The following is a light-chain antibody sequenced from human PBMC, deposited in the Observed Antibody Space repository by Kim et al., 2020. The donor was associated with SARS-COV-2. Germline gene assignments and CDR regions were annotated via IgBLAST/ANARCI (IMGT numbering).Light chain of an antibody. Sequence: GQRVEISCSGGDANIKVNPVSWYESFPGTAPQLLINDNDRRPSGVPERISGSKSGTSASLALSGLLPEDEADYYCGTWDDSLDAWVFGGGTQLTVL. CDR2: DND. V-gene: IGLV1-44*01. CDR3: GTWDDSLDAWV. J-gene: IGLJ3*02. CDR1: DANIKVNP.